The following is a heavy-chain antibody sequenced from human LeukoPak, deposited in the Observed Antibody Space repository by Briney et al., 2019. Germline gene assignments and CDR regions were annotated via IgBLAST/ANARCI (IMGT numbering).Heavy chain of an antibody. J-gene: IGHJ4*02. V-gene: IGHV4-59*08. CDR2: IYYSGST. Sequence: GSLRLSCAASGFTFSSYAMSWIRQPPGKGLEWIGYIYYSGSTNYNPSLKSRVTISVDTSKNQFSLKLSSVTAADTAVYYCAGTLPETIYDYVWGSLDYWGQGTLVTVSS. CDR1: GFTFSSYA. CDR3: AGTLPETIYDYVWGSLDY. D-gene: IGHD3-16*01.